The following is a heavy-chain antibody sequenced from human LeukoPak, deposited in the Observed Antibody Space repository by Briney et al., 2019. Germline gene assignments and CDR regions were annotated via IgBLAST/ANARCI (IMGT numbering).Heavy chain of an antibody. CDR1: GGSISSGDYY. J-gene: IGHJ4*02. V-gene: IGHV4-30-4*08. Sequence: SRTLSLTCTVTGGSISSGDYYWSWIRQPPGKGLEWIGYIYYSGSTYYNPSLKSRITISVDTSKNQFSLSLSSVTAADTAVYYCASEASYSSTWYYFDYWGQGTLVTVSS. D-gene: IGHD6-13*01. CDR3: ASEASYSSTWYYFDY. CDR2: IYYSGST.